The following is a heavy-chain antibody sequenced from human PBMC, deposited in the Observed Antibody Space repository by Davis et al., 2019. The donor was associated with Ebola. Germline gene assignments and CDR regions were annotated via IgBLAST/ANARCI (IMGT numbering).Heavy chain of an antibody. CDR2: IIPTFGTA. Sequence: AASVKVSCKASGGTFSTYVVIWVRQAPGQGLEWMGGIIPTFGTANYAQKFQGRVTITADKSTSTAYMELSSLRSEDTAVYYCARDLVADDAFDIWGQGTMVTVSS. D-gene: IGHD2-15*01. CDR3: ARDLVADDAFDI. V-gene: IGHV1-69*06. J-gene: IGHJ3*02. CDR1: GGTFSTYV.